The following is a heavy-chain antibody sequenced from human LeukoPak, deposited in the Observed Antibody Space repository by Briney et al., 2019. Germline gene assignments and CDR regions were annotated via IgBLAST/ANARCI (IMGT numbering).Heavy chain of an antibody. CDR3: ARTAPPLTGNDYFDY. J-gene: IGHJ4*02. V-gene: IGHV1-46*01. CDR1: GYTFTSYY. CDR2: INPSGGST. D-gene: IGHD7-27*01. Sequence: ASVKVSCEASGYTFTSYYMQWVRQAPGQGLEWMGIINPSGGSTSYAQKFQGRVTMTRDTSTSTVYMELSSLRSEDTAVYYCARTAPPLTGNDYFDYWGQGTLVTVSS.